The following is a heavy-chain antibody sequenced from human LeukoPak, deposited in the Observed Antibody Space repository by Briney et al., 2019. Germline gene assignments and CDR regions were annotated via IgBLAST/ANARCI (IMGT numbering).Heavy chain of an antibody. J-gene: IGHJ4*02. CDR1: GFTVSSNY. D-gene: IGHD5-24*01. V-gene: IGHV3-7*01. CDR2: ITPDGSET. Sequence: QPGGSLRLSCAASGFTVSSNYMNWVRQAPGKGLEWAASITPDGSETYCVDSVKGRFTISRDNARNSLYLQMNSLRVEDTAVYFCAKVEIWDSFGYEDYRGQGALVTVSS. CDR3: AKVEIWDSFGYEDY.